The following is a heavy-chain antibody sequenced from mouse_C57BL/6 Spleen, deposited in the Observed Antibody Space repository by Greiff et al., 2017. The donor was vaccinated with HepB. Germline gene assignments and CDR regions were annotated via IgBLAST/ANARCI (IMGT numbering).Heavy chain of an antibody. CDR1: GYSITSGYY. J-gene: IGHJ3*01. V-gene: IGHV3-6*01. CDR2: ISYDGSN. CDR3: ARGYYGNPFAY. Sequence: ESGPGLVKPSQSLSLTCSVTGYSITSGYYWNWIRQFPGNKLEWMGYISYDGSNNYNPSLKNRISITRDTSKNQFFLKLNSVTTEDTATYYCARGYYGNPFAYWGQGTLVTVSA. D-gene: IGHD1-1*01.